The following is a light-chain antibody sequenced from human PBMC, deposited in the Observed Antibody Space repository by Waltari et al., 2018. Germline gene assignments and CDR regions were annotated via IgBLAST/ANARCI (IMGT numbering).Light chain of an antibody. Sequence: QSALTQPPSVSGSPGQSVTISCTGTNSDVGLYDRVSWYQQFPGTAPKLIIYEVINRPSVVPDRCSGSKSGNTASLTISGLQPEDDADYYCCSYTPGNNVIFGGGTKVTVL. CDR2: EVI. CDR3: CSYTPGNNVI. V-gene: IGLV2-18*02. J-gene: IGLJ2*01. CDR1: NSDVGLYDR.